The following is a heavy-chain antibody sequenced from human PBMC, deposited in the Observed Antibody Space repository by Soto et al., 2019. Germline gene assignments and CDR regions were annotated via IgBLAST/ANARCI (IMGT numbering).Heavy chain of an antibody. CDR3: AREWPVQWEPPTYYFDY. D-gene: IGHD1-26*01. J-gene: IGHJ4*02. Sequence: QVQLVQSGAEVKKPGASVKVSCKASGYTFTSYGISWVRQAPGQGLEWMGWISAYNGNTNYAQKLQGRVTMTTDTATSTAYMELRSLRSDDTAVYYCAREWPVQWEPPTYYFDYWGQGTLVTVSS. V-gene: IGHV1-18*01. CDR1: GYTFTSYG. CDR2: ISAYNGNT.